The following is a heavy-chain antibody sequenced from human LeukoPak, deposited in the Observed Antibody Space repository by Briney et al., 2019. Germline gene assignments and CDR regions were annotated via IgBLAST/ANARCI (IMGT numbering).Heavy chain of an antibody. CDR1: GFTFGDYA. Sequence: GRSLRLSCTASGFTFGDYAMSWFRQAPGKGLEWVGFIRSKAYGGTTEYAASVKGRFTISRDDSKSIAYLQMNSLKTEDTAVYYCTRAVYGDYLYYFDYWGQGTLVTVSS. CDR3: TRAVYGDYLYYFDY. CDR2: IRSKAYGGTT. D-gene: IGHD4-17*01. J-gene: IGHJ4*02. V-gene: IGHV3-49*03.